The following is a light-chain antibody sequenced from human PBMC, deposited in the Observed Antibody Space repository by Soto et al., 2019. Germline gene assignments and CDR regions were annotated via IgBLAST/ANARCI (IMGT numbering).Light chain of an antibody. V-gene: IGKV3-11*01. Sequence: EIVLTQSPAILSLSPGERASLSCRVSQSIGNYLAWYRQKPGQTPRLLIYDASNRATGIPDRISGSGSGTDFTLTISSLDPEDIGLYYCQPRSNWLYIFGQGTQL. J-gene: IGKJ2*01. CDR1: QSIGNY. CDR3: QPRSNWLYI. CDR2: DAS.